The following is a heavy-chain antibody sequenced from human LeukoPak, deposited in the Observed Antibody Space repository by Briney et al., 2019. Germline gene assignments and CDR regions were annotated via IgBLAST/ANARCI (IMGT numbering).Heavy chain of an antibody. Sequence: AGSLRLSCAASGFTFSSYSMNWVRQAPGRGLEWVSSISSSSSYIYYADSVKGRFTISRDNAKNSLYLQMNSLRAEDTAVYYCARSRGQLVDYWGQGTLVTVSS. V-gene: IGHV3-21*01. CDR2: ISSSSSYI. CDR1: GFTFSSYS. D-gene: IGHD5-18*01. CDR3: ARSRGQLVDY. J-gene: IGHJ4*02.